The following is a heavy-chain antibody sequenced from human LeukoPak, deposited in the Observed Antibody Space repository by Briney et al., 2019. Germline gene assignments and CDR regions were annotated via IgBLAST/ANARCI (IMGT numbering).Heavy chain of an antibody. D-gene: IGHD1-26*01. V-gene: IGHV3-53*01. Sequence: GGSLRLSCAASGLTVSSNYMSWVRQAPGKGLEWVSVIYTGGSTYYADSVKGRFTISRDNSKNTLYLQMNSLRAEDTAVYYCASGGYSHYFDYWGQGTLVTVSS. CDR1: GLTVSSNY. CDR2: IYTGGST. CDR3: ASGGYSHYFDY. J-gene: IGHJ4*02.